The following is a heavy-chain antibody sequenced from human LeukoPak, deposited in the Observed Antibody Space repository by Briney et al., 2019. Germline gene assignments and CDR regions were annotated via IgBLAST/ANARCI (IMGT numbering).Heavy chain of an antibody. CDR1: GFTFSSYA. D-gene: IGHD1-26*01. Sequence: GGSLRLSCAASGFTFSSYAMSWVRQAPGKGLEWVSGIRGSGGSTYYADSVKGRFTISRDNSKNTLYLQMNSLRDEDTAVYSCATEQRSYSPETLDYWGQGTLVTVSS. J-gene: IGHJ4*02. CDR3: ATEQRSYSPETLDY. CDR2: IRGSGGST. V-gene: IGHV3-23*01.